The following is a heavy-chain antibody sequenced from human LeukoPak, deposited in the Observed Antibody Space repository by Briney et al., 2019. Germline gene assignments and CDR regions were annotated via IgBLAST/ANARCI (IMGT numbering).Heavy chain of an antibody. V-gene: IGHV3-23*01. CDR1: GLTFSSHW. J-gene: IGHJ4*02. CDR3: AKGGKWDVTPFDY. D-gene: IGHD1-26*01. CDR2: ISGGGGST. Sequence: GGSLRLSYAASGLTFSSHWMHWVRQAPGKGLEWVSTISGGGGSTYYADSVKGRFTISRDNSKNTLYLQVNSLRAEDTAVYYCAKGGKWDVTPFDYWGQGTLVTVSS.